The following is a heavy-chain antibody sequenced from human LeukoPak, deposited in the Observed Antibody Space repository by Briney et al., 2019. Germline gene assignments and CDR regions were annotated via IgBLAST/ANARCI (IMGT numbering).Heavy chain of an antibody. V-gene: IGHV3-66*01. CDR3: ARAGSGSLGFDY. D-gene: IGHD1-26*01. CDR1: GFTVVSNY. J-gene: IGHJ4*02. Sequence: GGSLRLSCAASGFTVVSNYMNWVRQAPGKGLQWVSIIHDDGRTHYADSVKGRFTISRDNSKNTLYLQMNSLRAEDTAVYYCARAGSGSLGFDYWGQGTLVTVSS. CDR2: IHDDGRT.